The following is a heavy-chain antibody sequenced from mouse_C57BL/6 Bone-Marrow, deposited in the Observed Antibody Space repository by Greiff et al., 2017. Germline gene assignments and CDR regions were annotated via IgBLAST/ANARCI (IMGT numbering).Heavy chain of an antibody. CDR3: GPAFFAY. V-gene: IGHV1-7*01. J-gene: IGHJ3*01. CDR2: INPSSGYT. CDR1: GYTFTSYW. Sequence: VQLQQSGAELAKPGASVTLSCKASGYTFTSYWMHWVKQRPGQGLEWIGYINPSSGYTKYNQKFKDKATLTADKSSSTAYMQLSSLTYEDSAVXYCGPAFFAYWGQGTLVTVSA.